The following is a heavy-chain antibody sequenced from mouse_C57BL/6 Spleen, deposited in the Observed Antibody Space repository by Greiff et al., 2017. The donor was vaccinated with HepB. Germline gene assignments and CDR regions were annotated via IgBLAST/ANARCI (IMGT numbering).Heavy chain of an antibody. CDR2: INYDGSST. CDR1: GFTFSDYY. V-gene: IGHV5-16*01. CDR3: ARDRYYYGSTYEGYAMDY. J-gene: IGHJ4*01. Sequence: DVKLVESEGGLVQPGSSMKLSCTASGFTFSDYYMAWVRQVPEKGLEWVANINYDGSSTYYLDSLKSRFIISRDNAKNILYLQMSSLKSEDTATYYCARDRYYYGSTYEGYAMDYWGQGTSVTVSS. D-gene: IGHD1-1*01.